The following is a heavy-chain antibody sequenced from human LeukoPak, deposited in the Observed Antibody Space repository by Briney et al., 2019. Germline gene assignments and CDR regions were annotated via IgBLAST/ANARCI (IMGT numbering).Heavy chain of an antibody. V-gene: IGHV1-2*02. CDR1: GYTFTGYY. D-gene: IGHD2-15*01. CDR2: INPNSGGT. J-gene: IGHJ5*02. CDR3: ARERCSGGSCYGGPWFDP. Sequence: ASVKVSCKASGYTFTGYYMHWVRQAPGQGLEWMGSINPNSGGTNYAQKFQGRVTMTRDTSISTAYMELSRLRSDDTAVYYCARERCSGGSCYGGPWFDPWGQGTLVTVSS.